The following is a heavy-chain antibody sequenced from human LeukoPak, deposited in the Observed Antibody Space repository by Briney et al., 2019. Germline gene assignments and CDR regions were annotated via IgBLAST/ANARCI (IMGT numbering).Heavy chain of an antibody. Sequence: GGSLRLSCAASGFTFSSYWMSWVRQAPGKGLEWVANIKDDGSEKRDVDSVKGRFTISRDNAKNSLYLQMNSLRAEDTAVYYCARGGVYSSSSENFDYWGQGTLVTVSS. CDR3: ARGGVYSSSSENFDY. D-gene: IGHD6-6*01. CDR2: IKDDGSEK. CDR1: GFTFSSYW. J-gene: IGHJ4*02. V-gene: IGHV3-7*01.